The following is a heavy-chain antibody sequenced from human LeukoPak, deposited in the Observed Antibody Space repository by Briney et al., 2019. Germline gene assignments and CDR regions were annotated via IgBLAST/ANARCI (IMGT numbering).Heavy chain of an antibody. CDR2: ISGSGGST. Sequence: GGSLRLSCAASGFTFSSYAMSWVRQAPGKGLEWVSAISGSGGSTYYADSVKGRFTISRDNSKNTLYLQMNSLRAEDTAVYYCARPPYSSSWYGYYFDYWGQGTLVTVSS. J-gene: IGHJ4*02. D-gene: IGHD6-13*01. V-gene: IGHV3-23*01. CDR1: GFTFSSYA. CDR3: ARPPYSSSWYGYYFDY.